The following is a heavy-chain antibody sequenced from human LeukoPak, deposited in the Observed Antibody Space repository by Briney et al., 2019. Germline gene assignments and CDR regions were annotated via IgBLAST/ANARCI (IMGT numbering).Heavy chain of an antibody. Sequence: SVTLSLTCTVSGVTISRYYWSWLRQPPGKGLEWIGYIRYSGSTNYNPSLRRGVTISVNTSSNHFPQRLRSVTAADTAVYYCAREAREGHVFEIWGQGTMVTASS. V-gene: IGHV4-59*01. D-gene: IGHD5-24*01. CDR3: AREAREGHVFEI. CDR2: IRYSGST. CDR1: GVTISRYY. J-gene: IGHJ3*02.